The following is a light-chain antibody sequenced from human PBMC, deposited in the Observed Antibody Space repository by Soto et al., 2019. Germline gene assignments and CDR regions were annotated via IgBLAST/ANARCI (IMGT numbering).Light chain of an antibody. CDR1: SSDVGGYNY. J-gene: IGLJ1*01. CDR3: TSYTSSGTYV. CDR2: DVS. Sequence: QSVLTQPASVSGSPGQSITISCTGTSSDVGGYNYVSWHQQHPGKAPKLPIYDVSSRPSGVSNRSSASKSGNTASLTISGLQAEDEADYYCTSYTSSGTYVFGTGTKVTV. V-gene: IGLV2-14*01.